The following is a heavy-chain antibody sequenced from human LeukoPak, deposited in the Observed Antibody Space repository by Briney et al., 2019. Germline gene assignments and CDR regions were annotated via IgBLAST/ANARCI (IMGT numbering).Heavy chain of an antibody. J-gene: IGHJ3*02. D-gene: IGHD2-2*01. CDR1: GGSISSVDHY. CDR3: ARAFRYQLLFAFDI. Sequence: NPSQTLSLTCTVSGGSISSVDHYWSWIRQPPGKGLEWIGDIYYSGSTYYNPSLKSRVTISVDTSKNQFSLKLSSLTAADTAVYYCARAFRYQLLFAFDIWGQGTMVTVSS. CDR2: IYYSGST. V-gene: IGHV4-30-4*01.